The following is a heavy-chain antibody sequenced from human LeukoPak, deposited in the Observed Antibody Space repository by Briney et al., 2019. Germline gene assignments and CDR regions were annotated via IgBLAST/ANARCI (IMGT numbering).Heavy chain of an antibody. CDR1: GFTFSSYA. V-gene: IGHV3-30*04. Sequence: PGGSLRLSCAASGFTFSSYAMHWVRQAPGKGLEWVAVISYDGSNKYYADSVKGRFTISRDNSKNTLYLQMNSLRAEDTAVYYCARCPRGYSSSSGYYFDYWGQGTLVTVSS. D-gene: IGHD6-6*01. CDR3: ARCPRGYSSSSGYYFDY. CDR2: ISYDGSNK. J-gene: IGHJ4*02.